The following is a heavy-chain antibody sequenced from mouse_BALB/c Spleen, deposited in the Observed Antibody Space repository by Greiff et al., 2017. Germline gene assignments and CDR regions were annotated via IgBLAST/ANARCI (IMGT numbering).Heavy chain of an antibody. CDR3: ARAPSYGSTSYAMDY. V-gene: IGHV5-17*02. Sequence: EVKLMESGGGLVQPGGSRKLSCAASGFTFSSFGMHWVRQAPEKGLEWVAYISSGSSTIYYADTVKGRFTISRDNPKNTLFLQMTSLRSEDTAMYYCARAPSYGSTSYAMDYWGQGTSVTVSS. J-gene: IGHJ4*01. CDR2: ISSGSSTI. CDR1: GFTFSSFG. D-gene: IGHD1-1*01.